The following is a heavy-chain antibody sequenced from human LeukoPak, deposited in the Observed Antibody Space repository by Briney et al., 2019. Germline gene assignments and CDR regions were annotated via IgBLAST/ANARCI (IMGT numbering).Heavy chain of an antibody. Sequence: ASETLSLTCTVSGGSISSSSYYWGWIRQPPGKGLEWIGSIYYSGSTYYNPSLKSRVTISVDTSKNQFSLKLSSVTAADTAVYYCARLRLGTGIDYWGQGTLVTVSS. J-gene: IGHJ4*02. CDR2: IYYSGST. V-gene: IGHV4-39*01. D-gene: IGHD3-10*01. CDR1: GGSISSSSYY. CDR3: ARLRLGTGIDY.